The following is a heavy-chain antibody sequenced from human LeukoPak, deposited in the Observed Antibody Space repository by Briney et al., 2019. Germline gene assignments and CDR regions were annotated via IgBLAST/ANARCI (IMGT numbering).Heavy chain of an antibody. CDR3: ARDSSSSGWYPYFDY. D-gene: IGHD6-19*01. J-gene: IGHJ4*02. V-gene: IGHV3-66*01. CDR2: IYSGGST. Sequence: GSLRLSCAASGFTVSSNYMSWVRQAPGKGLEWVSVIYSGGSTYYADSVKGRFTISRDNSKNTLYLQMNSLRAEDTAVYYCARDSSSSGWYPYFDYWGQGTLVTVSS. CDR1: GFTVSSNY.